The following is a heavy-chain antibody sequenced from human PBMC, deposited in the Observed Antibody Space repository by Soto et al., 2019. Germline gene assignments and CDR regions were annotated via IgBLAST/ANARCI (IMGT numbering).Heavy chain of an antibody. Sequence: SETLSLTCAVYGGSFSGYYWSWIRQPPGKGLEWIGEINHSGSTNYNPSLKSRVTISVDTSKNQFSLKLSSVTAADTAVYYCARVPDNYYDSSGYNAFDIWGQGTMVTVSS. CDR3: ARVPDNYYDSSGYNAFDI. CDR1: GGSFSGYY. D-gene: IGHD3-22*01. CDR2: INHSGST. V-gene: IGHV4-34*01. J-gene: IGHJ3*02.